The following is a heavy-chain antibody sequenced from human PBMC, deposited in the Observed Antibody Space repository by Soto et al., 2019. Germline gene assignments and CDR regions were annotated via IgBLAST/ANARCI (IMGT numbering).Heavy chain of an antibody. Sequence: AGSLRLSCAASGFTFSGYALHWVCQPPGQGLEWVAFISYDESNKFYEDSVKGRFTISRDNSKNTLFLQMNSLRAEDTAVYYWARDLSRTWFDPWGQGNMVTVSS. V-gene: IGHV3-30-3*01. CDR2: ISYDESNK. CDR1: GFTFSGYA. CDR3: ARDLSRTWFDP. J-gene: IGHJ5*02.